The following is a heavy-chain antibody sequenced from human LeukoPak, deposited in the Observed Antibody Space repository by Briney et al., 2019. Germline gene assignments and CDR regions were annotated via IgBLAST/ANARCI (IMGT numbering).Heavy chain of an antibody. V-gene: IGHV3-53*01. CDR1: GFIVSGNY. J-gene: IGHJ4*02. CDR3: AKLTTS. D-gene: IGHD4-11*01. CDR2: IRAGGST. Sequence: GGSLRLSCAASGFIVSGNYMSWVRQAPGKGLEWVSVIRAGGSTSYADSVKGRFTISRDNSNNTLYLQMNSLRAEDTAVYYCAKLTTSWGQGTLVTVSS.